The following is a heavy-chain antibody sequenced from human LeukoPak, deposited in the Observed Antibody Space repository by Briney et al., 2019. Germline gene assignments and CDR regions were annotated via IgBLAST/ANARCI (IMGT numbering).Heavy chain of an antibody. D-gene: IGHD3-22*01. CDR1: GGSITSRTDY. CDR3: ARHYYDSSGRPFDY. J-gene: IGHJ4*02. Sequence: PSETLSLTCTVSGGSITSRTDYWDWIRQPPGKGLEWIGSFYYSGSTYYNPPLKSRVTISVDTSKNQFSLRLTSATAADTAVYYCARHYYDSSGRPFDYWGQGTLVTVSS. CDR2: FYYSGST. V-gene: IGHV4-39*01.